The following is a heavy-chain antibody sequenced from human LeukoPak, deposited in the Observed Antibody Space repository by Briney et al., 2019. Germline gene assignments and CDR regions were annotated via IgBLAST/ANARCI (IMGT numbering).Heavy chain of an antibody. CDR3: ARSSGYPYFDY. Sequence: GRSLRLSCAASGFTFSSYGMHWVRQAPGKGLEWVAVISYDGSNKYYADSVKGRFTISRDNAKNSLYLQMNSLRVEDTAVYYCARSSGYPYFDYWGQGTLVTVSS. J-gene: IGHJ4*02. CDR1: GFTFSSYG. V-gene: IGHV3-30*03. CDR2: ISYDGSNK. D-gene: IGHD3-22*01.